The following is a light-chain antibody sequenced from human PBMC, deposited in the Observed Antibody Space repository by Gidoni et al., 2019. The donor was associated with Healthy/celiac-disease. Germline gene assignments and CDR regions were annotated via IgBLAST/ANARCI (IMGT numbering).Light chain of an antibody. CDR1: QSVSSY. CDR2: DAS. J-gene: IGKJ4*01. Sequence: IVLTQSPATLSLSPGERATRSCRASQSVSSYLAWYQQKPGQAPRLLIYDASNRATGIPARFSGRGSGKDFTLTISSLEPEDVAVYYCQQRSNWPPFFGGGTKVEIK. V-gene: IGKV3-11*01. CDR3: QQRSNWPPF.